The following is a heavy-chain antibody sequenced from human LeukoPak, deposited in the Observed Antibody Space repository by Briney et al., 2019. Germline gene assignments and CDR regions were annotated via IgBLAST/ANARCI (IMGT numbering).Heavy chain of an antibody. CDR2: IIPSGDNA. D-gene: IGHD3-3*01. J-gene: IGHJ3*02. CDR1: GYTLTNYY. Sequence: ASVKVSCKASGYTLTNYYMHWVRQAPRQGLEWMGMIIPSGDNADYAQKFRGRVTMARDTSTSTVYMELSSLRSEDTAVYYCARESGAFDIWGQGTMVTVSS. CDR3: ARESGAFDI. V-gene: IGHV1-46*01.